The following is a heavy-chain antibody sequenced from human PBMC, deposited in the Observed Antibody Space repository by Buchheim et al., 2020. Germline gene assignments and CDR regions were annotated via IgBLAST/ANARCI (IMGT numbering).Heavy chain of an antibody. Sequence: EVQLLESGGDLVQPEGSLRLSCVASGFIFSNYAMSWVRQAPGKGLECVSASTVNGDSTFYADSVRGRFTISRDISKNTLYLEMNSLRAEDTAIYYCAKDGGSSHYWYFDLWGRGTL. CDR1: GFIFSNYA. V-gene: IGHV3-23*01. CDR3: AKDGGSSHYWYFDL. CDR2: STVNGDST. D-gene: IGHD6-6*01. J-gene: IGHJ2*01.